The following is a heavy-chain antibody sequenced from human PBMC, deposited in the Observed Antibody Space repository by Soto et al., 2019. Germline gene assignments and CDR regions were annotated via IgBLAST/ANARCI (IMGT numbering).Heavy chain of an antibody. D-gene: IGHD1-20*01. CDR3: ARRYGGIFDF. Sequence: SETLSLTCTVSGGSISSYYWSWIRQPPGKGLEWIGYIYYSGSTNYNPSLKSRATISVDTSKNQFSLKLSSVTAADTAVYYCARRYGGIFDFWGQGTLVIVSS. CDR2: IYYSGST. CDR1: GGSISSYY. J-gene: IGHJ4*02. V-gene: IGHV4-59*01.